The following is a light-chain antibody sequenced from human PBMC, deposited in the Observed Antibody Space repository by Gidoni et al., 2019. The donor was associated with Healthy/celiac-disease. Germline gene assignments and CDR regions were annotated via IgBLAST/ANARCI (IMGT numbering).Light chain of an antibody. V-gene: IGKV3-20*01. CDR3: QQYGSSSGA. CDR1: QAVSNSY. Sequence: ESVLTQSPGTLSLSPGERATLSCRASQAVSNSYLAWYVQKPGQAPRLLIYGASNRATGTPDRFSGSGSGTDFTLTSSRLEPEDIATYYCQQYGSSSGAFGQGTKVEIK. J-gene: IGKJ1*01. CDR2: GAS.